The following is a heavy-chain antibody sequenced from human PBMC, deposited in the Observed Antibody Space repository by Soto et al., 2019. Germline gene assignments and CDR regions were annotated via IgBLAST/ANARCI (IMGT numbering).Heavy chain of an antibody. J-gene: IGHJ6*02. Sequence: GGSLRLSCAASGFTFSTYPMIWVRQAPGKGLECVGSISDSGANTYYADSVRGRFTISRDNSKNTLYLQMNSLRDDDTAVYYCAKILSMVTSYYYGMDVWGHGTTVTVSS. V-gene: IGHV3-23*01. D-gene: IGHD4-17*01. CDR2: ISDSGANT. CDR1: GFTFSTYP. CDR3: AKILSMVTSYYYGMDV.